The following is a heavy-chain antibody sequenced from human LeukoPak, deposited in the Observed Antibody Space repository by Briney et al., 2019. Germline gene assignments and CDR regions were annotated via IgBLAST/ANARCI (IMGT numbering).Heavy chain of an antibody. CDR1: GFTFSGYW. J-gene: IGHJ4*02. D-gene: IGHD3-10*01. CDR3: ATAPKASGSVYYFDY. Sequence: PGGSLRLSCAASGFTFSGYWMSWVRQAPGKGLEWVANINQDGSEKYYVDSVKGRFTISRDNAKNALYLQMNSLRVEDTAVYYCATAPKASGSVYYFDYWGQGTLVTVSS. CDR2: INQDGSEK. V-gene: IGHV3-7*01.